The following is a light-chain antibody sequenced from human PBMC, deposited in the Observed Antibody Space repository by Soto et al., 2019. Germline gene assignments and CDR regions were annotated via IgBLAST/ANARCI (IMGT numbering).Light chain of an antibody. V-gene: IGLV1-36*01. CDR2: YND. J-gene: IGLJ3*02. CDR1: NSNIGSNA. CDR3: ATWDDRLTAWV. Sequence: QSVLTQSPSVSGAPRQSVNISCSGNNSNIGSNAVHWYQQLPGKAPKLLMYYNDMLPSGVSDRFSGSKSGTLASLAISGLQSEDEGDCYCATWDDRLTAWVFGGGTKLTVL.